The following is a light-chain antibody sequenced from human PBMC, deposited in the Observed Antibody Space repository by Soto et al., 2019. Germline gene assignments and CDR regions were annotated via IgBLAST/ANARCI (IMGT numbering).Light chain of an antibody. Sequence: DIVMTQSPLSLPVTPGDPASISCRSSQSLLHSNGYNYLDWYLQTPGQSPQLLIYLGSNRASGVPDRFSGSGSGTDFTLKISRVEAEDVGVYYCMQALQTPLTFGGGTKVEIK. CDR2: LGS. J-gene: IGKJ4*01. V-gene: IGKV2-28*01. CDR1: QSLLHSNGYNY. CDR3: MQALQTPLT.